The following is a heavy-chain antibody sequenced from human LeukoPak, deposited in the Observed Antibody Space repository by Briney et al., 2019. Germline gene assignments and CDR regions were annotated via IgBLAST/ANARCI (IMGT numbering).Heavy chain of an antibody. J-gene: IGHJ5*02. Sequence: GGSLRLSCEASGFTFSSYWMHWVRQAPGKGLVWVSRINSDGSSTTYADSVKGRFTISRDNSKNTLYLQMNRLRADDTAVYYCARDRSQEFDPWGQGTLVTVSS. CDR3: ARDRSQEFDP. V-gene: IGHV3-74*01. D-gene: IGHD3-10*01. CDR2: INSDGSST. CDR1: GFTFSSYW.